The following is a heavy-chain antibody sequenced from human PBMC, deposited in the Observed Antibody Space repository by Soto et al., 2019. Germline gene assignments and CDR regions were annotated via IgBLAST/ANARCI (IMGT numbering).Heavy chain of an antibody. Sequence: EVQLLESGGGLVQPGGSLRLSCAASGFIFSGYGMTWVRQAPGKGLEWVSIINAGGSTTHYADSVKGRFTISRDDSQNTLYLQMNSLRGDDTAVYYCAKAAIWGGGRYYYYYMDVWGNGTTVTVSS. CDR2: INAGGSTT. V-gene: IGHV3-23*03. CDR3: AKAAIWGGGRYYYYYMDV. CDR1: GFIFSGYG. D-gene: IGHD2-15*01. J-gene: IGHJ6*03.